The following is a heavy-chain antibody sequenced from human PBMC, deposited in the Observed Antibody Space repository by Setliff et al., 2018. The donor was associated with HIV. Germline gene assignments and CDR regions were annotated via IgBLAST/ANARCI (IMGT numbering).Heavy chain of an antibody. D-gene: IGHD5-18*01. CDR3: ARGGYSYGFGRHRAYFQY. Sequence: SETLSLTCTVSGGSISSNNYYWGWIRQSPGKGLEWFGEINHSGGTNYNPSLKSRVTMSVDTSKNQFSLKLSSVTAADTAVFYCARGGYSYGFGRHRAYFQYWGQGTQVTVSS. CDR1: GGSISSNNYY. J-gene: IGHJ1*01. CDR2: INHSGGT. V-gene: IGHV4-39*07.